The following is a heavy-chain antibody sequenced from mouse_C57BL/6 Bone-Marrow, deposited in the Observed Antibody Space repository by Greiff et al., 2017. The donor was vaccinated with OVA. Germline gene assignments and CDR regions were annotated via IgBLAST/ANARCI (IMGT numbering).Heavy chain of an antibody. CDR1: GFSLTSYG. D-gene: IGHD1-1*01. CDR3: ARSYYGSSLWYFDV. Sequence: QVQLKVSGPGLVQPSQSLSITCTVSGFSLTSYGVHWVRQSPGKGLEWLGVIWSGGSTDYNAAFISRLSISKDNSKSQVFFKMNSLQADDTAIYYCARSYYGSSLWYFDVWGTGTTVTVSS. CDR2: IWSGGST. V-gene: IGHV2-2*01. J-gene: IGHJ1*03.